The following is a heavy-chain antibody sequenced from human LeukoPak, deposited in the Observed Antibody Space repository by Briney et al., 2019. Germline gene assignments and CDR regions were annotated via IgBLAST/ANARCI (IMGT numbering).Heavy chain of an antibody. CDR3: ATRATTVVTPRGWFDP. CDR2: INHSGST. Sequence: SETLSLTCAVYGGSFSGYYWSWIRQPPGKGLEWIGEINHSGSTNYNPSLKSRVTISVDTSKNQFSLKLSSVTAADTAVYYCATRATTVVTPRGWFDPWGQGTLVTVSS. V-gene: IGHV4-34*01. CDR1: GGSFSGYY. J-gene: IGHJ5*02. D-gene: IGHD4-23*01.